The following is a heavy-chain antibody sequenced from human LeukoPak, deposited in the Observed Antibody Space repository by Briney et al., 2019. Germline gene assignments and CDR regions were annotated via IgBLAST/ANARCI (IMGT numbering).Heavy chain of an antibody. V-gene: IGHV3-7*01. CDR3: ARSAGWTEQQLDY. J-gene: IGHJ4*02. CDR1: GFTFSTYW. D-gene: IGHD6-13*01. CDR2: IKQDGSEK. Sequence: PGGSLRLSCAASGFTFSTYWMSWVRQAPGKGLEWVANIKQDGSEKYYVDSVKGRFTISRDNAKKSLYLQMNSLRAEDTAVYYCARSAGWTEQQLDYWGQGTLVTVSS.